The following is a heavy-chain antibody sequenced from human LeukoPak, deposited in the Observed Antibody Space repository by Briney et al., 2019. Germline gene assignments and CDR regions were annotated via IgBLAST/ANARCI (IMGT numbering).Heavy chain of an antibody. CDR3: ASRYYGRRSFDI. J-gene: IGHJ3*02. D-gene: IGHD3-10*01. Sequence: PSETLSLTCTVSDGSVSSGDYYWSWIRQPPGKGLEWIGYIYYSGSTYYNPSLKSRVSISVDTSKNQFSLKLSSVTAADTAVYYCASRYYGRRSFDIWGQGTMVTVSS. V-gene: IGHV4-30-4*08. CDR1: DGSVSSGDYY. CDR2: IYYSGST.